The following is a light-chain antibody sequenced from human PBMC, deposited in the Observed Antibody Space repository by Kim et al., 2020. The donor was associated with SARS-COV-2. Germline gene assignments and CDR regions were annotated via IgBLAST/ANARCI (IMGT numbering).Light chain of an antibody. CDR1: QSLLHSNGYNY. CDR3: MQALQTPYT. Sequence: EPAARSCRSSQSLLHSNGYNYLDWYLQKPGQSPQLLIYLGSNRASGVPDRFSGSGSGTDFTLKISRVEAEDVGVYYCMQALQTPYTFGQGTKLEI. V-gene: IGKV2-28*01. CDR2: LGS. J-gene: IGKJ2*01.